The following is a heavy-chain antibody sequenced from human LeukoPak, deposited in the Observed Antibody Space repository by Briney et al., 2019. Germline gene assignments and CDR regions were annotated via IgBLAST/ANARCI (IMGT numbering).Heavy chain of an antibody. D-gene: IGHD3-10*01. Sequence: PGGSLRLSCTVSEFTLGAYGLNWARQAPGKGLEWVGYIKSKASGGTTEYAASVRGRFIISRDDSRNIAYLQMNSLKTEDTAVYYCNRWYGPRSHSSYWGQGTLVTVSS. CDR1: EFTLGAYG. CDR2: IKSKASGGTT. CDR3: NRWYGPRSHSSY. J-gene: IGHJ4*02. V-gene: IGHV3-49*04.